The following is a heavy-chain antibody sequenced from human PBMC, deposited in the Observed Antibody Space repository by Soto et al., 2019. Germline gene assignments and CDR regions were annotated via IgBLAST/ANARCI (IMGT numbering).Heavy chain of an antibody. J-gene: IGHJ4*02. CDR3: ASRTSGWYFDY. CDR1: GFTFSSYA. Sequence: EVQLLESGGGLVQPGGSLRLSCTASGFTFSSYAMSWVRQAPGKGLEWVSVISGSGGSTYYADSVKGRFTISRDNSKNTLYLQMNSLRAEDTAVYYCASRTSGWYFDYRGQGTLVTVSS. V-gene: IGHV3-23*01. D-gene: IGHD6-19*01. CDR2: ISGSGGST.